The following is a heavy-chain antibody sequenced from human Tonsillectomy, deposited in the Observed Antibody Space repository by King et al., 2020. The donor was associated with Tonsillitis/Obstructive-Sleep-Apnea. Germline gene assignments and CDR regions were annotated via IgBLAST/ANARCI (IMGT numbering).Heavy chain of an antibody. D-gene: IGHD3-3*01. CDR1: GFTFSSYA. Sequence: QLVQSGGGLVQPGGSLRLSCAASGFTFSSYAMSWVRQAPGKGLEWVSAISGSGGSTYYADSVKGRFTISRDNSKNTLYLQMNSLRAEDTAVYYCAKENLGYYDFWSGHPYFDYWGQGTLVTVSS. CDR3: AKENLGYYDFWSGHPYFDY. V-gene: IGHV3-23*04. J-gene: IGHJ4*02. CDR2: ISGSGGST.